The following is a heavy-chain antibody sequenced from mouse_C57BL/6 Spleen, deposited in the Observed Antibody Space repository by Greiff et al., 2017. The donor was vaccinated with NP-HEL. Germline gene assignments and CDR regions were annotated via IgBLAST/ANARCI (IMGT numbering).Heavy chain of an antibody. D-gene: IGHD4-1*01. J-gene: IGHJ4*01. CDR2: IYPGDGDT. Sequence: QVQLKESGPELVKPGASVKISCKASGYAFSSSWMNWVKQRPGTGLEWIGRIYPGDGDTNYNGKFKGKATLTADKASSTAYMQLSSLTSEDSAVYFCARPGTWARGYWGQGTSVTVSS. CDR1: GYAFSSSW. V-gene: IGHV1-82*01. CDR3: ARPGTWARGY.